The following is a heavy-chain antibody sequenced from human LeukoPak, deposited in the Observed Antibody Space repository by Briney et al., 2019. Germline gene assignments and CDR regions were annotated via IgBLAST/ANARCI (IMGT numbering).Heavy chain of an antibody. Sequence: GGSLRLSCAASGFTFSNYAMNWVRRAPGKGLEWVSVISGSGGSTYYADSVKGRFTISRDNSKNTLYLQMNSLRAEDTAVYYCAKGTTMVRGVIITFDDWGQGTLVTVSS. D-gene: IGHD3-10*01. V-gene: IGHV3-23*01. CDR3: AKGTTMVRGVIITFDD. J-gene: IGHJ4*02. CDR2: ISGSGGST. CDR1: GFTFSNYA.